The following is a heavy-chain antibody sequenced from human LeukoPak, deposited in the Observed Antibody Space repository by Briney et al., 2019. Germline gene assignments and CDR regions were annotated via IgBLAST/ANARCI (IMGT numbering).Heavy chain of an antibody. Sequence: PGGSLRLSCAASGFTFSSYWMSWVRQAPGKGLEWVANIKQDGSEKYYVDSVKGRFTISRDNAKNSLYLQMNSLRAEDTAVYYRARGQYSSYEIYFDYWGQEPWSPSPQ. J-gene: IGHJ4*01. V-gene: IGHV3-7*04. CDR1: GFTFSSYW. D-gene: IGHD5-12*01. CDR3: ARGQYSSYEIYFDY. CDR2: IKQDGSEK.